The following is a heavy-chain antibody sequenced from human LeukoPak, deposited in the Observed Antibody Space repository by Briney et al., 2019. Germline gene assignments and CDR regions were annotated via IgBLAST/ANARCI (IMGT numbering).Heavy chain of an antibody. D-gene: IGHD6-19*01. CDR1: GFTFSSYA. CDR2: ISGSGGST. V-gene: IGHV3-23*01. CDR3: AKVRIAVARWDYFDY. J-gene: IGHJ4*02. Sequence: GGSLRLSCAASGFTFSSYAMSWVRQAPGKGLEWVSAISGSGGSTYYADSVKGRFTISRDNSKNTLYLQMNSLRAEDTAVYHCAKVRIAVARWDYFDYWGQGTLVTVSS.